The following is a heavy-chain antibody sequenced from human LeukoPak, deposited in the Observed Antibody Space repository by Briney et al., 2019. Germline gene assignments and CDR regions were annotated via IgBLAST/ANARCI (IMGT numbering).Heavy chain of an antibody. V-gene: IGHV3-30*18. D-gene: IGHD2-21*01. CDR3: AKGGIPDDP. Sequence: QAGGSLRLSCAASGFTFSSYAMSWVRQAPGKGLEWVAVISYDGSNKYHADSVKGRFTISRDNSKNTLYLQMNSLRVEDTAVYYCAKGGIPDDPWGQGTLVTVSS. CDR1: GFTFSSYA. J-gene: IGHJ5*02. CDR2: ISYDGSNK.